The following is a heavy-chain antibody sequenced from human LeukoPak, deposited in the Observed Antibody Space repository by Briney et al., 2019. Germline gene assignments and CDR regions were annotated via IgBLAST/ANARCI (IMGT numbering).Heavy chain of an antibody. CDR1: GESFSAYF. V-gene: IGHV4-34*01. CDR3: ARGSSFDGYCSAGACDAGYYDS. J-gene: IGHJ4*02. D-gene: IGHD2-15*01. Sequence: PSETLSLTCAVYGESFSAYFWNWIRQAPGKPLEYIGEINHRGSSHYNPSLKTRVTLAADTSKNQFSLRLTSVTAADTAVYFCARGSSFDGYCSAGACDAGYYDSWGQGTPVTVSS. CDR2: INHRGSS.